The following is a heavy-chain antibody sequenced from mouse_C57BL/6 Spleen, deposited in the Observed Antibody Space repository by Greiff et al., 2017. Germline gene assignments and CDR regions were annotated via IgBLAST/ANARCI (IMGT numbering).Heavy chain of an antibody. J-gene: IGHJ4*01. CDR2: IYPGSGST. Sequence: QVQLQQPGAELVKPGASVKMSCKASGYTFTSYWLTWVKQRPGQGLEWIGDIYPGSGSTNYNEKFKSKATLTVDTSSSTAYMQLSSLTSEDSAVYYCARSTTVVARAMDYWGQGTSVTVSS. V-gene: IGHV1-55*01. CDR1: GYTFTSYW. CDR3: ARSTTVVARAMDY. D-gene: IGHD1-1*01.